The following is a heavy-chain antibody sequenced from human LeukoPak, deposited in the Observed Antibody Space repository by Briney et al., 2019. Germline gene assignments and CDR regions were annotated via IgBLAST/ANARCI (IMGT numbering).Heavy chain of an antibody. Sequence: GGSLRLSCAASDFSFSTYWMNWGRQAPGKGLEWVANINGDGRDTYYVGSVRGRFTISRDNADNSLYLQMNSLRGDDTAVYYCARGVSSAIDWWGQGTLVTVSS. CDR3: ARGVSSAIDW. V-gene: IGHV3-7*01. J-gene: IGHJ4*02. D-gene: IGHD3-22*01. CDR1: DFSFSTYW. CDR2: INGDGRDT.